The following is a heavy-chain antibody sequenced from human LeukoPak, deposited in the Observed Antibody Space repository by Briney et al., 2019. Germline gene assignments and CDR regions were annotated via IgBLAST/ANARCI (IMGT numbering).Heavy chain of an antibody. V-gene: IGHV3-64D*09. J-gene: IGHJ4*02. CDR2: ISSNGGGT. Sequence: GGSLRLSCSASGFTFNSYTMHWVRQAPGKGLEYVSAISSNGGGTYYADSMKGRLIISRDNSKNTLYLQMSSLRGEDTAVYYCVKDPLDYWGQGTLVTVSS. CDR3: VKDPLDY. CDR1: GFTFNSYT.